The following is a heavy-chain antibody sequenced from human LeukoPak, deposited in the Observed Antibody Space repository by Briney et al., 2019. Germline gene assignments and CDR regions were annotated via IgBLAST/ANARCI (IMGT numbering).Heavy chain of an antibody. CDR1: GFTFSSYA. J-gene: IGHJ3*02. CDR3: AKHILWFGELPDAFDI. Sequence: SGGSLRLSCAASGFTFSSYAMSWVRQAPGKGLEWVSAISGSGGSTYYADSVKGRFTISRDNSKNTLYLQMNSLRAEDTAVYYCAKHILWFGELPDAFDIWGQGTMVTVSS. V-gene: IGHV3-23*01. D-gene: IGHD3-10*01. CDR2: ISGSGGST.